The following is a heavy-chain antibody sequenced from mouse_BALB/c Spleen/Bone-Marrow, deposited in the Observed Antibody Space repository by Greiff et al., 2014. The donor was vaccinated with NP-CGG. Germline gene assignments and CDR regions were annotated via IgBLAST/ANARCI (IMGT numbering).Heavy chain of an antibody. Sequence: VQLVQSGPGLVAPSQSLSITCTVSGFSLTSYGVHWVRQPPGKGLEWLGVIWAGGSTNYNSDLMSRLSISKDNSKSQVFLKMNSLQADDAAMYCCARGRSTATFAYWGQGTLVTVSA. CDR3: ARGRSTATFAY. D-gene: IGHD1-2*01. CDR1: GFSLTSYG. CDR2: IWAGGST. J-gene: IGHJ3*01. V-gene: IGHV2-9*02.